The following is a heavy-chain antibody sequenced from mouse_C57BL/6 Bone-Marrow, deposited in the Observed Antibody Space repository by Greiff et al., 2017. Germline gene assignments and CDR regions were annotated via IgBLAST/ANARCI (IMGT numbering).Heavy chain of an antibody. V-gene: IGHV10-3*01. CDR3: VRERGVYDYDEAWFAY. D-gene: IGHD2-4*01. CDR2: IRSKSSNYAT. CDR1: GFTFNTYA. J-gene: IGHJ3*01. Sequence: EVQVVESGGGLVQPKGSLKLSCAASGFTFNTYAMHWVRQAPGKGLEWVARIRSKSSNYATYYADSVKDRFTISRDDSQSMLYLQMNNLKTEDTAMYYCVRERGVYDYDEAWFAYWGQGTLVTVSA.